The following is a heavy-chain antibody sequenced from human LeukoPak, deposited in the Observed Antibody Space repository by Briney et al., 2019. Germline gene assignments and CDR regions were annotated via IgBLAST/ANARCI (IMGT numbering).Heavy chain of an antibody. D-gene: IGHD2-15*01. Sequence: GGSLRLSCAASGFTFPTYAMTWVRQAPGKGLEWVSCASGSGGSTFYGDSVKGRFTISRDNSKNTVYLQLNSLRAEDTAVYYCAQSTSSSATGYWYYYYYMDVWGKGTTVTVSS. CDR2: ASGSGGST. CDR3: AQSTSSSATGYWYYYYYMDV. J-gene: IGHJ6*03. CDR1: GFTFPTYA. V-gene: IGHV3-23*01.